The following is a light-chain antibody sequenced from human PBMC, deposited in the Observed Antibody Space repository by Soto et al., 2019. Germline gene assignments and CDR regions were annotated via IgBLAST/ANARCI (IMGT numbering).Light chain of an antibody. CDR2: DAS. CDR1: QSVSSY. Sequence: EIVLTQSPATLSLSPGERATLSCRASQSVSSYLAWYQQKPGQAPRLLIYDASNWATGIPARFSGSGSGTDFTLTISSLEPEDFAVYYCQQRSNWPPYTFGQGTKLEIK. J-gene: IGKJ2*01. V-gene: IGKV3-11*01. CDR3: QQRSNWPPYT.